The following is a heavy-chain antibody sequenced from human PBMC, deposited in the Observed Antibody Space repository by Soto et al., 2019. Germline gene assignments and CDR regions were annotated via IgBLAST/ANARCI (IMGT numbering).Heavy chain of an antibody. J-gene: IGHJ4*02. Sequence: GGSLRLSCAGSGFTFSGSSVHWVRQASGRGLEWVGRIRSKSNNYAIAYVASVKGRFTISRDDSKNTAYLQMDSLKNEDTAVYYCTRYPDSGGYKFDYWGQGGLVTVSS. CDR1: GFTFSGSS. CDR2: IRSKSNNYAI. V-gene: IGHV3-73*01. D-gene: IGHD5-12*01. CDR3: TRYPDSGGYKFDY.